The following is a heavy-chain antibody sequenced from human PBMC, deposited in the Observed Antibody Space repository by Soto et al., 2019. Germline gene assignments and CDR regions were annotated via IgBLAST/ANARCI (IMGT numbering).Heavy chain of an antibody. CDR1: GYTFNDFG. CDR3: ARDIAFDIDY. J-gene: IGHJ4*02. CDR2: IYSKAGKM. Sequence: QVHLLQSGAEVQKPGASVKVSCKTSGYTFNDFGITWVRQAPGLGLEWLGWIYSKAGKMNFAPKFQNRVIMTTDTSPCTAFMELTSLTFDDSAIYFCARDIAFDIDYWGQGTLVTVS. D-gene: IGHD2-15*01. V-gene: IGHV1-18*01.